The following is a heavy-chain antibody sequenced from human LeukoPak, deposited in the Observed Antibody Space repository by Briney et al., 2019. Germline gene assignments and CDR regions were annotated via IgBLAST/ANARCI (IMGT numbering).Heavy chain of an antibody. CDR3: ARAESSVLARYYYDSSGYYHDY. V-gene: IGHV1-2*02. Sequence: ASVKVSCKASGYTFTGYYMHWVRQAPGQGLEWMGWINPNSGGTNYAQKFQGRVTMTRDMSISTAYMELSRLRSDDTAVYYCARAESSVLARYYYDSSGYYHDYWGQGTLVTVSS. CDR2: INPNSGGT. J-gene: IGHJ4*02. D-gene: IGHD3-22*01. CDR1: GYTFTGYY.